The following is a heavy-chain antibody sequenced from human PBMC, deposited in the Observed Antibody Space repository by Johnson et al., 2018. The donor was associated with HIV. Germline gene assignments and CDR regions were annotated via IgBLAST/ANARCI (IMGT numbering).Heavy chain of an antibody. CDR1: GFTISSNY. J-gene: IGHJ3*02. CDR2: ISYDGSNK. V-gene: IGHV3-30*18. CDR3: GKDRAFDI. Sequence: QVQLVESGGGLVQPGGSLRLSCAASGFTISSNYMSWVRQAPGKGLEWVAVISYDGSNKYYADSVKGRFTISRDNSKNTLYLQMNSLRAEDTAVYYCGKDRAFDIWGQGTMVTVSS.